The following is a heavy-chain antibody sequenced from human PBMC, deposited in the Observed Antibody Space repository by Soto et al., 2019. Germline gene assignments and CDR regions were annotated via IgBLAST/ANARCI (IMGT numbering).Heavy chain of an antibody. Sequence: QITLKESGPTLVKPTQTLTLTCTFSGFSLSTSGVGVGWIRQPPGKALEWLALIYWDDDKRYSPSLKSRLTITKDTSKNQVVLTMTNMDPVDTATYYSAHSHGYGSGSYYNYNWFDPWGQGTMVTVSS. CDR1: GFSLSTSGVG. J-gene: IGHJ5*02. V-gene: IGHV2-5*02. D-gene: IGHD3-10*01. CDR3: AHSHGYGSGSYYNYNWFDP. CDR2: IYWDDDK.